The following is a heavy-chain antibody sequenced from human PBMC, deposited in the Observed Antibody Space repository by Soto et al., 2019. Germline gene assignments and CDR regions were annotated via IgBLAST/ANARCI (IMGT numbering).Heavy chain of an antibody. CDR1: GFSIGSDE. V-gene: IGHV3-48*03. Sequence: GGSLILSGAACGFSIGSDEMDWVRWSPGEGLAWVADISSGGTNIYYAAAERGRLTIAGDIATHSVDLQFSSMRVDDTSVYSCARDRWATYSGYDWQRDYWGQGTLVTVA. D-gene: IGHD5-12*01. CDR2: ISSGGTNI. J-gene: IGHJ4*02. CDR3: ARDRWATYSGYDWQRDY.